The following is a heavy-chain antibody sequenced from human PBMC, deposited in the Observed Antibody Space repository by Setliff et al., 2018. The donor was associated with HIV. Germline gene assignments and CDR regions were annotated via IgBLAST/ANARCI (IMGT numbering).Heavy chain of an antibody. CDR3: ARTYYYDSSGDDD. V-gene: IGHV3-72*01. CDR1: GFTFSDHY. J-gene: IGHJ4*02. CDR2: TRNKANSYTT. Sequence: PGGSLRLSCAASGFTFSDHYMDWVRQAPGKGLEWVGRTRNKANSYTTEYAASVKGRFTISRDDSKNSLYLQMNSLKTEDTAVYYCARTYYYDSSGDDDWGQGTLVPVSS. D-gene: IGHD3-22*01.